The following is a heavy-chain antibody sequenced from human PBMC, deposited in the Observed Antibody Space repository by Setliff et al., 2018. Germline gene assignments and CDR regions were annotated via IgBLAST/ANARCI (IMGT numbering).Heavy chain of an antibody. D-gene: IGHD5-18*01. CDR2: ISGSSTYT. CDR3: AKDLGYSYGYRFDY. CDR1: GFTFSSYN. J-gene: IGHJ4*02. Sequence: GSLRLSCAASGFTFSSYNMNWVRQAPGKGLEWVSSISGSSTYTYYADSVKGRFTISRDNSKNTLYLQMNSLRAEDTAVYYCAKDLGYSYGYRFDYWGQGTLVTVS. V-gene: IGHV3-21*01.